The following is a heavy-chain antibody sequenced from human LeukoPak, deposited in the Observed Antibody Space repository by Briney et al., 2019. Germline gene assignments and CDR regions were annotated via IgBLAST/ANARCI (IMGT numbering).Heavy chain of an antibody. CDR3: ARDPGIAVGGYDC. CDR2: IYYSGST. D-gene: IGHD6-19*01. CDR1: GGSISSYY. Sequence: PSETLSLTCTVSGGSISSYYWSWIRQPPGKGLEWIGYIYYSGSTNYNPSLKGRVTISVDTSKNQFSLKLSSVTAADTAVYYCARDPGIAVGGYDCWGQGTLVTVSS. V-gene: IGHV4-59*01. J-gene: IGHJ4*02.